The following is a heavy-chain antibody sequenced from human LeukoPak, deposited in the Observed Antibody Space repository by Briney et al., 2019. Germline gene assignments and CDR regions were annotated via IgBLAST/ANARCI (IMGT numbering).Heavy chain of an antibody. Sequence: ASVKVSCKTSGYTFISYGISWVRQAPGQGLEGMGWISAYNGNTNYAQKLQDRVSMTTDTSTRTAYMELRSLRSDDTAVYYCARDQGIGSSWYFWGQGTLVTVSS. CDR2: ISAYNGNT. D-gene: IGHD6-13*01. J-gene: IGHJ4*02. V-gene: IGHV1-18*01. CDR3: ARDQGIGSSWYF. CDR1: GYTFISYG.